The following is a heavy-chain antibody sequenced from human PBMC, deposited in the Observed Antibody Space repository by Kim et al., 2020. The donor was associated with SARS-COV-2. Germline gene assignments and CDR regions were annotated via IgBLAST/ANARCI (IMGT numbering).Heavy chain of an antibody. Sequence: SETLSLTCAVYGGSFSGYYWSWIRQPPGKGLEWIGEINHSGSTNYNPSLKSRVTISVDTSKNQFSLKLSSVTAADTAVYYCARRPSSTSTWFDPWGQGTLVTVSS. CDR2: INHSGST. V-gene: IGHV4-34*01. D-gene: IGHD2-2*01. J-gene: IGHJ5*02. CDR3: ARRPSSTSTWFDP. CDR1: GGSFSGYY.